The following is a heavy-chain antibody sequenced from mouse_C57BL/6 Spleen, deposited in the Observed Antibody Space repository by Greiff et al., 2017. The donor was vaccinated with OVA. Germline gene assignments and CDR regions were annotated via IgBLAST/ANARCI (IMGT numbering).Heavy chain of an antibody. CDR2: IDPENGDT. J-gene: IGHJ4*01. CDR3: RHSNNAMDY. CDR1: GFHIKDDY. Sequence: EVQLQQSGAELVRPGASVKLSCTASGFHIKDDYMHWVKQRPEQGLEWIGWIDPENGDTEYASKFQGKATRTADTSSNTAYLQLSSLTSEDTAVYYCRHSNNAMDYWGQGTSVTVSS. D-gene: IGHD2-5*01. V-gene: IGHV14-4*01.